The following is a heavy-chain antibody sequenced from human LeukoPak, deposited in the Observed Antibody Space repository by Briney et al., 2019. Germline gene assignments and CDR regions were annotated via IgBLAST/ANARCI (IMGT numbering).Heavy chain of an antibody. CDR2: ISGSGGST. CDR1: GFTSSSYV. V-gene: IGHV3-23*01. D-gene: IGHD2-2*01. CDR3: ARDFDQLVSPSDY. Sequence: GGSLRLSCAASGFTSSSYVMSWVRQAPGKGLEWVSSISGSGGSTYHADSVKGRFTISRDNSKNTVYLQMNSLRAEDTAVYYCARDFDQLVSPSDYWGQGTLVTVSS. J-gene: IGHJ4*02.